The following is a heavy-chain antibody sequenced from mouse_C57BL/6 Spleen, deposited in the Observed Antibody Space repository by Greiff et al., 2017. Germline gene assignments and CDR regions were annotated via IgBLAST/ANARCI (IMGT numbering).Heavy chain of an antibody. CDR3: ALSSYYSNPFAY. CDR1: GFNIKDYY. V-gene: IGHV14-2*01. Sequence: EVQLVESGAELVKPGASVTLSCTASGFNIKDYYMHWVKQRTEQGLEWIGRIDPEDGETKYAPKFQGKATITADTSSNTAYLQLSSLTSEDTAVYYCALSSYYSNPFAYWGQGTLVTVSA. D-gene: IGHD2-5*01. CDR2: IDPEDGET. J-gene: IGHJ3*01.